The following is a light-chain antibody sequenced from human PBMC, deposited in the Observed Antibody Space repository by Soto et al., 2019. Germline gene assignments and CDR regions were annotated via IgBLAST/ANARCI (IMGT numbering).Light chain of an antibody. J-gene: IGLJ2*01. CDR3: YSYTSSSTVL. CDR1: SSVIGGYNY. Sequence: QSVLTQPASVSGSPGQSITISCTGISSVIGGYNYVSWYQQLPGKAPKLMIYDVSNRRSGVSNRFSGSKSGNTASLTISGLQAEDEADYYCYSYTSSSTVLFGGGTKLTVL. CDR2: DVS. V-gene: IGLV2-14*03.